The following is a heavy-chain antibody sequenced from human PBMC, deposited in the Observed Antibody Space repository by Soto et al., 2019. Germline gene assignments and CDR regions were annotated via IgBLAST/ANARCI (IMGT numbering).Heavy chain of an antibody. V-gene: IGHV1-2*04. D-gene: IGHD3-10*01. CDR2: INPNSGGT. CDR3: ARGPITRLCMDV. Sequence: ASVKVSCKASGYTFTGYYMHWVRQAPGQGLEWMGWINPNSGGTNYAQKFQGWVTMTRDTSISTAYMELSRLRSYDTAVYYCARGPITRLCMDVWGQGTTVTVSS. CDR1: GYTFTGYY. J-gene: IGHJ6*02.